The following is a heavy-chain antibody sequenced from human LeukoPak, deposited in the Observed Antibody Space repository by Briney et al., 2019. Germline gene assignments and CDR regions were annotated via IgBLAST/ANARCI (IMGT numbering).Heavy chain of an antibody. CDR1: GFTFSNYW. J-gene: IGHJ4*02. CDR2: ISESGGST. V-gene: IGHV3-23*01. CDR3: AKGSF. Sequence: PGGSLRLSCAASGFTFSNYWMNWIRQAPGKGLEWVSGISESGGSTYYADSVKGRFTSSRDNSKDTLYLQMNNLRAEDTAAYYCAKGSFWGQGTLVTVSS. D-gene: IGHD3-10*01.